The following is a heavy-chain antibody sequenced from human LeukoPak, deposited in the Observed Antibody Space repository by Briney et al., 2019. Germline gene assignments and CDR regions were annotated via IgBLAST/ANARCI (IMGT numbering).Heavy chain of an antibody. D-gene: IGHD6-19*01. Sequence: GRSLRLSCTGSGFSFGDYPMSWVRQAPGKGLEWLGFITSKGYGETVEYAASVRGRFTISRDDSNSIAYLQLNNLQTDDTAVYYRLRALAATVGQWYFDYSGQGTLVTVSS. CDR2: ITSKGYGETV. J-gene: IGHJ4*02. V-gene: IGHV3-49*04. CDR1: GFSFGDYP. CDR3: LRALAATVGQWYFDY.